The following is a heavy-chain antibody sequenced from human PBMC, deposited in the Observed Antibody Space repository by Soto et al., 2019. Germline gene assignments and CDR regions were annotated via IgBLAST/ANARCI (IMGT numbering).Heavy chain of an antibody. V-gene: IGHV4-59*08. CDR3: ARRQGTTNPFDY. J-gene: IGHJ4*02. CDR2: IYYSGST. D-gene: IGHD1-7*01. CDR1: GGSISSYY. Sequence: PSETLSLTCTVSGGSISSYYWSWIRQPPGKGLEWIGYIYYSGSTNYNPSLKSRVTISVDKSKNQFSLKLSSVTAADTAVYYCARRQGTTNPFDYWGQGTLVTVSS.